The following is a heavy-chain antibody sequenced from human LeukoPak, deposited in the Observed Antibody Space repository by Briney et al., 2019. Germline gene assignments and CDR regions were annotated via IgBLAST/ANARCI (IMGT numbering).Heavy chain of an antibody. Sequence: PGKSLRLSCAASGFTFSSYGMHWVRQAPGKGLEWVAVVTYDGSNKYYADSVKGRFTISRDNSKNTLYLQMDSLRAEDTAVYYCAKDGAGFVVVTAIQTTYFDYWGQGTLVTVSS. CDR1: GFTFSSYG. CDR3: AKDGAGFVVVTAIQTTYFDY. CDR2: VTYDGSNK. D-gene: IGHD2-21*02. V-gene: IGHV3-30*18. J-gene: IGHJ4*02.